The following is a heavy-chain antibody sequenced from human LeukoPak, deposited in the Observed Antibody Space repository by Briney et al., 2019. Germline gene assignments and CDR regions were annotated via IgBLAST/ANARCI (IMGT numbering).Heavy chain of an antibody. V-gene: IGHV1-2*02. CDR1: GYTFTGYY. D-gene: IGHD3-22*01. Sequence: ASVKVSCKASGYTFTGYYMHWVRQAPGQGLEWMGWINPNSGGTNYAQKFQGRVTMTRDTSISTAYMELSRLRSDDTAVYHCASSTTLTMIVVVGEYYFDYWGQGTLVTVSS. CDR3: ASSTTLTMIVVVGEYYFDY. J-gene: IGHJ4*02. CDR2: INPNSGGT.